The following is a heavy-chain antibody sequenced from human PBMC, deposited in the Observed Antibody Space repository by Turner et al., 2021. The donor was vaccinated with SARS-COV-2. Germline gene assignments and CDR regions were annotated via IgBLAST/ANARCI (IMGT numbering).Heavy chain of an antibody. D-gene: IGHD4-17*01. V-gene: IGHV3-53*01. Sequence: EVQLVESGGGWIQPGGSLILSCSASGFTVSSNYMSWVRQAPGKGLEWVSVIYSGGSTYYADSVKGRFTISRDNSRNTLYLQMNSLRAEDTAVYYCARDYGDYYFDSWGQGTLVTVSS. CDR1: GFTVSSNY. CDR2: IYSGGST. J-gene: IGHJ4*02. CDR3: ARDYGDYYFDS.